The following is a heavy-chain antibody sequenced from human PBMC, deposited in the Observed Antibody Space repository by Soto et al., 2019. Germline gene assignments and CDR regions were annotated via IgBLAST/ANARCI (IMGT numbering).Heavy chain of an antibody. CDR3: ARPITIVVVPGTFDP. D-gene: IGHD2-2*01. V-gene: IGHV4-39*01. J-gene: IGHJ5*02. CDR2: IYYSGST. Sequence: SETLSLTCTVSGGSISSSSYYWGWIRQPPGKGLEWIGSIYYSGSTYYNPSLKSRVTISVDTSKNQFSLKLSSVTAADTAVYYCARPITIVVVPGTFDPWGQGTLVTVSS. CDR1: GGSISSSSYY.